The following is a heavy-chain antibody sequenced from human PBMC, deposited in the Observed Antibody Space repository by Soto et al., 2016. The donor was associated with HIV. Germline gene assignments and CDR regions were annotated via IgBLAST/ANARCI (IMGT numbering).Heavy chain of an antibody. CDR2: ISRSGATT. CDR3: ARPGYNSVWPYYHYYMDV. J-gene: IGHJ6*03. CDR1: GFTFTDHY. Sequence: QVELVESGGGLVEPGGSLTLSCAASGFTFTDHYMTWIRQAPGKGLEWVSYISRSGATTYYADSVKGRFTISRDNTKKSVSLQMNSLRAEDTALYYCARPGYNSVWPYYHYYMDVWGKGTTVTVS. D-gene: IGHD6-19*01. V-gene: IGHV3-11*04.